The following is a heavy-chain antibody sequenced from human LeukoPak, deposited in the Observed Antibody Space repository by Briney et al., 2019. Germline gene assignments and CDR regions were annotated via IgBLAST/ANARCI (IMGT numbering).Heavy chain of an antibody. CDR2: ISSSGSTI. Sequence: GGSLRLSCEASGFTFSSYEMNWVRQAPGKGLEWVSYISSSGSTIYYADSVKGRFTISRDNAKNSLYLQMNSLRAEDTAVYYCARGTYAFDIWGQGTMVTVSS. J-gene: IGHJ3*02. CDR1: GFTFSSYE. CDR3: ARGTYAFDI. V-gene: IGHV3-48*03.